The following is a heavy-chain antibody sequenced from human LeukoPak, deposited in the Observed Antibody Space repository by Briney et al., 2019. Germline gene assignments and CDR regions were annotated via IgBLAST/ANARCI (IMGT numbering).Heavy chain of an antibody. J-gene: IGHJ6*03. D-gene: IGHD4-17*01. V-gene: IGHV3-53*05. Sequence: GGSLSLSCAGSTFTVCSKCMIRHRPAPGQGLEWGFVISSGGSTYEADSLKGRFTICDDNFKTTLYLQMNSLRAEDTTVYYCARDRRGDYGDRCQYYYMDVWGKGTTVTVSS. CDR2: ISSGGST. CDR3: ARDRRGDYGDRCQYYYMDV. CDR1: TFTVCSKC.